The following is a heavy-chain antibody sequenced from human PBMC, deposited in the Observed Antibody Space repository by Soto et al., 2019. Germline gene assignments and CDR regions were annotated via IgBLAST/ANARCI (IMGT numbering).Heavy chain of an antibody. D-gene: IGHD3-3*01. Sequence: PETLSLTCAVYGGSFSGYYWSWIRQPPGKGLEWIGEINHSGSTNYNPSLKSRVTISVDTSKNQFSLKLSCVTAADTAVYYCARKASITIFGVVTFNWFDPWGQGTLVTVSS. J-gene: IGHJ5*02. CDR3: ARKASITIFGVVTFNWFDP. V-gene: IGHV4-34*01. CDR2: INHSGST. CDR1: GGSFSGYY.